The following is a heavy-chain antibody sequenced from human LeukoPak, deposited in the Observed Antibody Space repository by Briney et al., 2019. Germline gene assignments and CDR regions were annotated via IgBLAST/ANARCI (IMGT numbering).Heavy chain of an antibody. CDR2: IYYSGST. CDR3: ARGSRITIFGVVTTQYDY. V-gene: IGHV4-39*07. J-gene: IGHJ4*02. Sequence: SEALSLTCTVSGGSISSSSYYWGWIRQPPGKGLEWIGSIYYSGSTYYNPSLKSRVTISVDTSKNQFSLKLSSVTAADTAVYYCARGSRITIFGVVTTQYDYWGQGTLVTVSS. CDR1: GGSISSSSYY. D-gene: IGHD3-3*01.